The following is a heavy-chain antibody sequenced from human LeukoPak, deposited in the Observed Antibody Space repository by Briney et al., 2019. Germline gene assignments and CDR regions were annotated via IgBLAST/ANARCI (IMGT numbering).Heavy chain of an antibody. CDR3: ARASLARGTPFYFGMDV. J-gene: IGHJ6*02. V-gene: IGHV1-69*01. CDR2: IIPIFGTA. CDR1: GGTFSSYS. Sequence: VASLKVSYKASGGTFSSYSISWVRQAPGQGLEWMGGIIPIFGTANYAQNFQGRVTITADESSSTAFMELSSLRSEDTAVYYCARASLARGTPFYFGMDVWGQGTTVIVSS. D-gene: IGHD2-15*01.